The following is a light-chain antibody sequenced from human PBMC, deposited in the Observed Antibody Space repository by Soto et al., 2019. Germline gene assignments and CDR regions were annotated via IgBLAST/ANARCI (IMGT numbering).Light chain of an antibody. Sequence: SYELTQPPSVSVAPGQTAKITCGGDNIGSKTVHWSQQRPGQAPVLVVYDDSDRPSGIPERFSGSNSGNTAALTISRVEAGDEADYYCQVWDSGSDEEVFGGGTKVTVL. CDR2: DDS. CDR1: NIGSKT. CDR3: QVWDSGSDEEV. J-gene: IGLJ3*02. V-gene: IGLV3-21*02.